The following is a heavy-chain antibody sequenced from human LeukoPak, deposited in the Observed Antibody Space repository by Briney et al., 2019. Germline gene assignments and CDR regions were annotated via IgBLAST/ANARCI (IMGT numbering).Heavy chain of an antibody. D-gene: IGHD6-19*01. J-gene: IGHJ5*02. CDR1: GYTFTGYY. Sequence: ASVKVSCKSSGYTFTGYYMHWVRQAPGQGLEWMGWINPNSGGTNYAQKFQGRVTMTRDTSISTAYMELSRLRSDDTAVHYCARRAVRIAVAGRGFDPWGQGTLVTVSS. V-gene: IGHV1-2*02. CDR2: INPNSGGT. CDR3: ARRAVRIAVAGRGFDP.